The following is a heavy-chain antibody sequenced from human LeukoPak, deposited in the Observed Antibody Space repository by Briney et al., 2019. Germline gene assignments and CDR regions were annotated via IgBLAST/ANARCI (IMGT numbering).Heavy chain of an antibody. V-gene: IGHV4-39*07. D-gene: IGHD1-26*01. CDR1: GGSISSSSYY. CDR3: ARERSGSYLRFDP. CDR2: IYYSGST. J-gene: IGHJ5*02. Sequence: YPSETLSLTCTVSGGSISSSSYYWGWIRQPPGKGLGWIGSIYYSGSTYYNPPLKSRVTISVDTSKNQFSLKLSSVTAADTAVYYCARERSGSYLRFDPWGQGTLVTVSS.